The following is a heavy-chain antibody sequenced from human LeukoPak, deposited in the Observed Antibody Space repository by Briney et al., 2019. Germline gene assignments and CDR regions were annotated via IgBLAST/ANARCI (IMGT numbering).Heavy chain of an antibody. D-gene: IGHD3-10*01. CDR1: GGSISSYY. Sequence: SETLSLSCTVSGGSISSYYWNWIRQSPGKGLEWIGYISYSGSTNYNPSLKSRVTISVDTSKNQFSLKLSSVTAADTAVYYCARDRRGGAFDIWGQGTMVTVSS. V-gene: IGHV4-59*12. CDR2: ISYSGST. J-gene: IGHJ3*02. CDR3: ARDRRGGAFDI.